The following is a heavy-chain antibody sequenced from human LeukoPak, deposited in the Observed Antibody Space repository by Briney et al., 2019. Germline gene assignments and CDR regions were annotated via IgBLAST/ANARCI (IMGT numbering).Heavy chain of an antibody. V-gene: IGHV4-30-2*01. J-gene: IGHJ4*02. CDR1: GGSISSGGYY. CDR2: IYHSGST. CDR3: ARMLADCTNGVCYNPFDY. Sequence: PSQTLSLTCTVSGGSISSGGYYWSWIRQPPGKGLEWIGYIYHSGSTYYNPSLKSRVTISVDRSKNQFSLKLSSVTAADTAVYYCARMLADCTNGVCYNPFDYRGQGTLVTVSS. D-gene: IGHD2-8*01.